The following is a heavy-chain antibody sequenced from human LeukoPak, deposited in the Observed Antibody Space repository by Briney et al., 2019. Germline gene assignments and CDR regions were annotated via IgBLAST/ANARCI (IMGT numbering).Heavy chain of an antibody. CDR2: ISSSSSYT. J-gene: IGHJ4*02. Sequence: PGGSLRLSRAASGFTFSDYYMSWIRQAPGKGLEWVSYISSSSSYTNYADSVKGRFTISRDNAKNSLYLQMNSLRAGDTAVYYCARTAHSYGGNRWALGYWGQGTLVTVSS. CDR3: ARTAHSYGGNRWALGY. CDR1: GFTFSDYY. V-gene: IGHV3-11*03. D-gene: IGHD4-23*01.